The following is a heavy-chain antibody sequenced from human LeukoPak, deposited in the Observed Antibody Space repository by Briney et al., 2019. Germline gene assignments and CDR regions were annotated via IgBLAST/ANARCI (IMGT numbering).Heavy chain of an antibody. J-gene: IGHJ6*02. CDR1: GDSISSYF. D-gene: IGHD2/OR15-2a*01. V-gene: IGHV4-59*01. CDR3: ARSTVLYGIDV. CDR2: IYYSGST. Sequence: SETLSLTCTVSGDSISSYFWSWIRQPPGKGLGWIGYIYYSGSTNYNPSLKSRVTISVDTSKNQFSLKLSSVTAADTAVYYCARSTVLYGIDVWGQGTTVTVSS.